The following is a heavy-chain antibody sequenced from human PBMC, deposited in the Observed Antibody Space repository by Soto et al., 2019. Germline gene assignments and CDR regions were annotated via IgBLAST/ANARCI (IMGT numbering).Heavy chain of an antibody. Sequence: QVQLQESGPGLVKPSETLSLTCTVSGGSISSYYWSWIRQPPGKGLEWIGYIYYSGSTNYNPSLKSRVTISVDTAKNPFCLQLSSVTAADTSVYYCARSTPYDSSGYYFDYWGQGTLVTVSS. D-gene: IGHD3-22*01. CDR3: ARSTPYDSSGYYFDY. CDR1: GGSISSYY. CDR2: IYYSGST. J-gene: IGHJ4*02. V-gene: IGHV4-59*01.